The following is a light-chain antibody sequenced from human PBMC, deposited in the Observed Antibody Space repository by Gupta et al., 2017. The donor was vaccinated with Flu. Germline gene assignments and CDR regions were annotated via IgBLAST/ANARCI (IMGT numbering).Light chain of an antibody. V-gene: IGKV3-11*01. Sequence: EIVLTQSPVTLSLSPGERATLSCRASQSISSNLAWYQQKPGQAPRLLIYGAYNRATGIPARFRGSGSGTEFTLTISSLEPEYFAIYYCQQCSNWPLTFGGGTKVEI. CDR2: GAY. CDR1: QSISSN. J-gene: IGKJ4*01. CDR3: QQCSNWPLT.